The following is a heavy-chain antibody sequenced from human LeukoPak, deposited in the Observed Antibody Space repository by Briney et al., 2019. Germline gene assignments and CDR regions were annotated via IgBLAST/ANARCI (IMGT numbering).Heavy chain of an antibody. CDR2: INAGNGNT. CDR1: EYTFTSYA. CDR3: VREGGSDWYSGWFDP. Sequence: ASVKVSCKASEYTFTSYAMHWVRQAPGQRLEWMGWINAGNGNTKYSQEFQGRVTITRDTSASTAYMELSSLRSEDTALYYCVREGGSDWYSGWFDPWGQGTQVTVSS. J-gene: IGHJ5*02. V-gene: IGHV1-3*03. D-gene: IGHD6-19*01.